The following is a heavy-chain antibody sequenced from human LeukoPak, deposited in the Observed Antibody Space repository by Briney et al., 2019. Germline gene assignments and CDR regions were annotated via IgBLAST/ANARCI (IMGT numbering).Heavy chain of an antibody. V-gene: IGHV4-59*01. Sequence: SETLSLTCTVSGGSISSYYWSWIRQPPGKGLEWIGYIYCSGSTNYNPSLKSRVTISVDMSENQFSLKLSSVTAADTAVYYCARDNPIRGGNSLDYWGQGTLVTVSS. CDR1: GGSISSYY. CDR2: IYCSGST. D-gene: IGHD4-23*01. J-gene: IGHJ4*02. CDR3: ARDNPIRGGNSLDY.